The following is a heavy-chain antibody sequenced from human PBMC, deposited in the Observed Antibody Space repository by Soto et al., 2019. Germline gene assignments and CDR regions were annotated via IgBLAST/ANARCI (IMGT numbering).Heavy chain of an antibody. J-gene: IGHJ4*02. CDR2: IYYSGST. V-gene: IGHV4-61*01. D-gene: IGHD2-2*01. CDR3: ARRAYCSSTSCYGPHFDY. CDR1: GGSVSSDSYY. Sequence: SETLSLTCTVSGGSVSSDSYYWSWIRQPPGKGLEWIAYIYYSGSTNYNPSLKGRVTISLDTPKNQFSLKLSSVTAADTAVYYCARRAYCSSTSCYGPHFDYWGQGTLVTVSS.